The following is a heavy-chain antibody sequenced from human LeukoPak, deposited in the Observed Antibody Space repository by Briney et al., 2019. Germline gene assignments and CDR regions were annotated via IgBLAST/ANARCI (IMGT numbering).Heavy chain of an antibody. CDR3: ASLLGYCSGGSGYDFDY. V-gene: IGHV3-33*01. D-gene: IGHD2-15*01. CDR1: GFTFSSYG. Sequence: PGGPLRLSCAASGFTFSSYGMHWVRQAPGKGLEWVAVIWNDGSNQYYVDSVKGRFTISRDNSKNTLYLQMNSLRAEDTAVYYCASLLGYCSGGSGYDFDYWGQGTLVTVSS. J-gene: IGHJ4*02. CDR2: IWNDGSNQ.